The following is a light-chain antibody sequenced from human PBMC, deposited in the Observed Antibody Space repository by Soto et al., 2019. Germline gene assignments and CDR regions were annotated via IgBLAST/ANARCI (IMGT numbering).Light chain of an antibody. Sequence: QSVLTQPASVSGSPGQPITISCTGTSSDFGNYNLVSWYQQHPGKVPKLILFEVNKRPSGVSGRFSGSKSGNTASLTISGLQAEDEADYYCCSFTSSNTHVFGTGTKVTVL. CDR1: SSDFGNYNL. J-gene: IGLJ1*01. CDR3: CSFTSSNTHV. CDR2: EVN. V-gene: IGLV2-23*02.